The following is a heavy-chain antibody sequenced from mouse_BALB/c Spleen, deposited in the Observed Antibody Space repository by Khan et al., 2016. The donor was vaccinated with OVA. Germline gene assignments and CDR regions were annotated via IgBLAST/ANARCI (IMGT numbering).Heavy chain of an antibody. Sequence: VQLQQPGPELVKPGASVKMSCKASGYTFTSYVMHWVRQKPGQGLEWIGYIYPYNDDTKYNEKFKGKATLTSDKSSSTAFMELSSLTSEDSAVYDCTRLLRVQGLPYWGQGTQVTVSA. CDR1: GYTFTSYV. J-gene: IGHJ3*01. V-gene: IGHV1S136*01. D-gene: IGHD1-1*01. CDR2: IYPYNDDT. CDR3: TRLLRVQGLPY.